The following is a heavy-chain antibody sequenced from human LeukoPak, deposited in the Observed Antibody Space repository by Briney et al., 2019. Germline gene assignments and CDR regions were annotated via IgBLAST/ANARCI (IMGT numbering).Heavy chain of an antibody. CDR1: GGSFSGYY. CDR2: INHSGST. J-gene: IGHJ4*02. CDR3: ARGDAVAGTVDH. D-gene: IGHD6-19*01. Sequence: SETLSLTCAVYGGSFSGYYWSWIRQPPGKGLEWIGEINHSGSTNYNPSLKSRVTISVDTSKNQFSLKLSSVTAADTAVYYCARGDAVAGTVDHWGQGTLVTVSS. V-gene: IGHV4-34*01.